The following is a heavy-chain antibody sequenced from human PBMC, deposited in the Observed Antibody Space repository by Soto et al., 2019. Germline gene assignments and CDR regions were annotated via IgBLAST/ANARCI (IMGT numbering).Heavy chain of an antibody. Sequence: PGGSLRLSCVASGFTFSRYGMNWLRQAPGKGLEWVASISSTTSYVYYADSVKGRFSTSRDNAKNILYLEMYALRTEDTAVYYCARYPSEGRVGSWFESWGQGTLVTVSS. J-gene: IGHJ5*01. CDR3: ARYPSEGRVGSWFES. CDR2: ISSTTSYV. D-gene: IGHD1-26*01. V-gene: IGHV3-21*06. CDR1: GFTFSRYG.